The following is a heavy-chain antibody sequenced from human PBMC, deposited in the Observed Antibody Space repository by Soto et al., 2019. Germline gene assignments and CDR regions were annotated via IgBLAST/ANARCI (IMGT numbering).Heavy chain of an antibody. Sequence: PSETLCLTCTVYGGSISGYYWSWISKTTGKGLEWIGEINHSGSTNYNPSLKSRVTISVDTPKNQFSLKLSSVTAADTAVYYCARGRGRVVVIALNMGYFDYWGQGTLVTVSS. D-gene: IGHD2-21*01. CDR3: ARGRGRVVVIALNMGYFDY. CDR2: INHSGST. V-gene: IGHV4-34*01. CDR1: GGSISGYY. J-gene: IGHJ4*02.